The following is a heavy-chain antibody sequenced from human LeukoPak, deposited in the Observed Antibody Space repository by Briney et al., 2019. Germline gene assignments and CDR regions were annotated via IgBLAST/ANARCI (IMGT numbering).Heavy chain of an antibody. V-gene: IGHV1-2*02. CDR1: GYTFIGYY. CDR2: INPNNGGT. D-gene: IGHD4-17*01. CDR3: ARANDYGFSY. Sequence: ASVKVSCKASGYTFIGYYMHWVRQAPGQGLEWMGWINPNNGGTNYAQKFQGRVTMTRDTSISTAYMELSRLRSDDTAVYYCARANDYGFSYWGQGTLVTVPS. J-gene: IGHJ4*02.